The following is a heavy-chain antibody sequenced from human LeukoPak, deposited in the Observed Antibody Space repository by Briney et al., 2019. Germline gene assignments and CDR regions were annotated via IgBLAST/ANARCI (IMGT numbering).Heavy chain of an antibody. CDR1: GFTFSSYS. CDR3: ASSGTYYDILTGYKTPDH. Sequence: PGGSLRLSCAASGFTFSSYSMNWVRQAPGKGLEWVSYISSSGSTIYYADSVKGRFTISRDNAKNSLYLQMNSLRAEDTAVYYCASSGTYYDILTGYKTPDHWGQGTLVTVSS. D-gene: IGHD3-9*01. V-gene: IGHV3-48*04. J-gene: IGHJ4*02. CDR2: ISSSGSTI.